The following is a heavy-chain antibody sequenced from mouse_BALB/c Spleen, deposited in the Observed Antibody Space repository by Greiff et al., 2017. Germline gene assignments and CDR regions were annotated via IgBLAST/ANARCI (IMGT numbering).Heavy chain of an antibody. CDR2: IRNKANGYTT. CDR1: GFTFTDYY. V-gene: IGHV7-3*02. J-gene: IGHJ4*01. D-gene: IGHD3-1*01. CDR3: ARDSSGYGAMAY. Sequence: EVKLVESGGGLVQPGGSLRLSCATSGFTFTDYYMSWVRQPPGKALEWLGFIRNKANGYTTEYSASVKGRFTISRDNSQSILYLQMNTLRAEDSATYYCARDSSGYGAMAYWGQGTSVTVSS.